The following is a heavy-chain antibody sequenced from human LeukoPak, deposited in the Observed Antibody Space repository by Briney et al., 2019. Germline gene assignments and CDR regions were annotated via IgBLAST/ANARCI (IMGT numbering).Heavy chain of an antibody. Sequence: GGSLRLSCAASGFTFSSFEMNWVRQAPGKGLEWVSLIMYDGSNKYYADSVKGRFTISRDNSKNTLYLQMNSLRAEDTAVYYCARDPGIQLWLVDYWGQGTLVTVSS. CDR3: ARDPGIQLWLVDY. CDR2: IMYDGSNK. J-gene: IGHJ4*02. V-gene: IGHV3-33*08. D-gene: IGHD5-18*01. CDR1: GFTFSSFE.